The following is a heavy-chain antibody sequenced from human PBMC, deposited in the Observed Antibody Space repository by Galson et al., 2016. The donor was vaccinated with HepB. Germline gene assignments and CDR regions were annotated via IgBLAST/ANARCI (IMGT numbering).Heavy chain of an antibody. J-gene: IGHJ5*02. CDR1: GDSISSPTYH. CDR2: IYYAGHT. Sequence: SGDSISSPTYHWGWIRQPPGKGLEWIGTIYYAGHTYYSPSLRTRLMMSMDTSKNQFSLNLISVTAADTAVYFCARHKTNGDWFDPWGQGTLVTVSS. D-gene: IGHD2-8*01. V-gene: IGHV4-39*01. CDR3: ARHKTNGDWFDP.